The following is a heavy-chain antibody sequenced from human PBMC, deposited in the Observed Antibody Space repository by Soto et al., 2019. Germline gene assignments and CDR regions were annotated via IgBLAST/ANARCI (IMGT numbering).Heavy chain of an antibody. CDR3: AKARTAYYYYGMDV. D-gene: IGHD2-2*01. Sequence: GGSLRLSCAASGFTFSSYDMSWVRQAPGKGLEWVSGISGSGGTTYYADSVKGRFTISRDNPKNTLYLQMNSLRAEDTAVYYCAKARTAYYYYGMDVWGQGTTVTVSS. J-gene: IGHJ6*02. CDR2: ISGSGGTT. V-gene: IGHV3-23*01. CDR1: GFTFSSYD.